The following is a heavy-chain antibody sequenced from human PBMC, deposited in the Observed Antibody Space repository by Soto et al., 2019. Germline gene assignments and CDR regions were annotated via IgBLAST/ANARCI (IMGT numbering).Heavy chain of an antibody. V-gene: IGHV1-69*13. CDR2: IIPIFGTA. D-gene: IGHD5-18*01. J-gene: IGHJ4*02. CDR3: AIRDVDTAQGPNDY. Sequence: GASVKVSCKASGGTFSSYAISWVRQAPGQGPEWMGGIIPIFGTANYAQKFQGRVTITADESTSTAYMELSSLRSEDTAVYYCAIRDVDTAQGPNDYWGQGTLVTVSS. CDR1: GGTFSSYA.